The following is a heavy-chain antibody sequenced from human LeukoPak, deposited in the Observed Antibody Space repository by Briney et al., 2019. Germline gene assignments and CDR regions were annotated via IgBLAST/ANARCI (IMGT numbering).Heavy chain of an antibody. CDR1: GFTFSDYY. J-gene: IGHJ4*02. CDR2: ISSSGSTT. CDR3: AKDYHRYSYGLD. Sequence: GGSLRLSCAASGFTFSDYYMSWVRQAPRKGLEWGSYISSSGSTTYYADSVKGRFTISRDNAKNSLYLQMSSLRAEDTAVYYCAKDYHRYSYGLDWGQGTLVTVSS. D-gene: IGHD5-18*01. V-gene: IGHV3-11*01.